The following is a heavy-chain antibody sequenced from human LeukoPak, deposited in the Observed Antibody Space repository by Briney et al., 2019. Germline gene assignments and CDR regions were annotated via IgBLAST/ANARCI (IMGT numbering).Heavy chain of an antibody. CDR3: ARLGHCSVGRYPLDHDAFDI. CDR1: SGSINRQY. Sequence: SETLSLTCTVSSGSINRQYWSWIRRPPGKGLEWIGFIYYSGSTNYNPSLKSRVTILVDTSKNQFSLKLSSVTAADTAVYYCARLGHCSVGRYPLDHDAFDIWGQGTMVTVSS. CDR2: IYYSGST. D-gene: IGHD2-15*01. V-gene: IGHV4-59*08. J-gene: IGHJ3*02.